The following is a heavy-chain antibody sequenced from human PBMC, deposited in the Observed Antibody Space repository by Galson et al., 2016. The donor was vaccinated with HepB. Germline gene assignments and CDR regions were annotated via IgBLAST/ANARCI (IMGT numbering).Heavy chain of an antibody. Sequence: SLRLSCAASGFTFTTHTLNWVRQAPGKGLEWVSSVTGSGSWTYYADSVKGRLTISRDNSKNTLYLQMNSLRAEDTAVYYCARDPNGDYFGAFDFWGQGTMVTVSS. CDR3: ARDPNGDYFGAFDF. CDR2: VTGSGSWT. D-gene: IGHD4-17*01. J-gene: IGHJ3*01. V-gene: IGHV3-23*01. CDR1: GFTFTTHT.